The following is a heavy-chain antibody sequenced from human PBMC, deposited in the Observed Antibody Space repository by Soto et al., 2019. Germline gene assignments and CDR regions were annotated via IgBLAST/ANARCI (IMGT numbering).Heavy chain of an antibody. V-gene: IGHV4-31*03. CDR3: ARFFKDIVVVPAAYYY. D-gene: IGHD2-2*01. Sequence: SETLSLTCTVSGGSISSGGYYWSWIRQHPGKGLEWIGYIYYSGSTYYNPSLKSRVTISVDTSKNQFSLKLSSVTAADTAVYYCARFFKDIVVVPAAYYYWGQGSLVTVSS. J-gene: IGHJ4*02. CDR2: IYYSGST. CDR1: GGSISSGGYY.